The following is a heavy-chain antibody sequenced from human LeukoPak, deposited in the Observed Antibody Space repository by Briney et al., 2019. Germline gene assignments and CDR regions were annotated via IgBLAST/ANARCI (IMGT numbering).Heavy chain of an antibody. D-gene: IGHD6-19*01. J-gene: IGHJ4*02. CDR1: GGTFSSYA. Sequence: ASVKVSCKASGGTFSSYAISWVRQAPGQGLEWMGGIIPIFGTANYAQKFQGRVTMTRDTSTSTVYMELSSLRSEDTAVYYCARDFRSAVAGLFDYWGQGTLVTVSS. V-gene: IGHV1-69*05. CDR2: IIPIFGTA. CDR3: ARDFRSAVAGLFDY.